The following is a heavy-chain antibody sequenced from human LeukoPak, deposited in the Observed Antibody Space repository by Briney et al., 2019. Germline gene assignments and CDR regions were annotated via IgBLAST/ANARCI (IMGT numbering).Heavy chain of an antibody. D-gene: IGHD6-19*01. V-gene: IGHV3-48*04. CDR1: GFTFSSYA. CDR3: ARDTIAVAVRHAFDI. CDR2: ISSSSSTI. J-gene: IGHJ3*02. Sequence: GGSLRLSCAASGFTFSSYAMSWVRQAPGKGLEWVSYISSSSSTIYYADSVKGRFTISRDNAKNSLYLQMNSLRAEDTAVYYCARDTIAVAVRHAFDIWGQGTMVTVSS.